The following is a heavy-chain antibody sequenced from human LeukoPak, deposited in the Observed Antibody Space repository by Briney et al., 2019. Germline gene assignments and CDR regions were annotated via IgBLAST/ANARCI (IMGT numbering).Heavy chain of an antibody. V-gene: IGHV3-23*01. CDR3: AKGLYCSSTSCNYYYYYMDV. Sequence: GGSLRLSCAASGFTFSSYAMSWVRQAPGKGLEWVSAISGSGGSTYYADSVKGRFTISRDNSKNTLYLQMNSLRAEDTAVYYCAKGLYCSSTSCNYYYYYMDVWGKGTTVTVSS. CDR1: GFTFSSYA. D-gene: IGHD2-2*01. CDR2: ISGSGGST. J-gene: IGHJ6*03.